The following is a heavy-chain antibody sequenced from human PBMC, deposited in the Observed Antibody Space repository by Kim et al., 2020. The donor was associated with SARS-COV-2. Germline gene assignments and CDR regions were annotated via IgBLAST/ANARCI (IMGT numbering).Heavy chain of an antibody. D-gene: IGHD6-19*01. CDR2: IYYSGST. Sequence: SETLSLTCTVSGGSISSGGYYWSWIRQHPGKGLEWIGYIYYSGSTYYNPSLKSRVTISVDTSKNQFSLKLSSVTAADTAVYYCARSEAVWGYWYYGMDVWGQGTTVTVSS. J-gene: IGHJ6*02. CDR1: GGSISSGGYY. V-gene: IGHV4-31*03. CDR3: ARSEAVWGYWYYGMDV.